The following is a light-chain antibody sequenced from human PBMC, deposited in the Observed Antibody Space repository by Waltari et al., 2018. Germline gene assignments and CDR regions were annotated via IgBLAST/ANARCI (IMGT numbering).Light chain of an antibody. V-gene: IGKV3-20*01. CDR3: QQYVSSQLT. Sequence: IVLTPSPGTLSLSPGERAPLSCRTSQSLSSSYLAWYQQRPGQDPRLLIYGTSYRATGIPDRFSGSGSGTDFTLTITRLEPEDFAVYYCQQYVSSQLTFGGGTKVEIK. CDR2: GTS. CDR1: QSLSSSY. J-gene: IGKJ4*01.